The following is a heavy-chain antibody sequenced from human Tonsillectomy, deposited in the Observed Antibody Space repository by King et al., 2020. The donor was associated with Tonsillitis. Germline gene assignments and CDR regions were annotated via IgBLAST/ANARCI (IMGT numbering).Heavy chain of an antibody. V-gene: IGHV1-69*01. Sequence: QLVQSGAEVKKPGSSVKVSCKASGGTFSSYAISWVRQAPGQGLEWMGGIIPIFGTANYAQKFQGRVTITADESTSTAYMELSSLRSEDTAVYYCASPYYYDSSGYPAWFDPWGQGTLVTVSS. CDR2: IIPIFGTA. CDR3: ASPYYYDSSGYPAWFDP. D-gene: IGHD3-22*01. J-gene: IGHJ5*02. CDR1: GGTFSSYA.